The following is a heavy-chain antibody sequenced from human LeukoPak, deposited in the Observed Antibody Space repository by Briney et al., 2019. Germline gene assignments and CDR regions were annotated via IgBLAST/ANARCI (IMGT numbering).Heavy chain of an antibody. D-gene: IGHD3-10*01. CDR1: GVSFSNYHVS. J-gene: IGHJ5*02. CDR2: AYFTGST. V-gene: IGHV4-39*01. CDR3: ALPGITYHETPGVLS. Sequence: PSETLPLTCSVSGVSFSNYHVSWGWIRQPPGKGLEWIGRAYFTGSTNYNPFLKTLVTRSLDKSQNQCSLPLTSVTASDAALYQCALPGITYHETPGVLSWGQGTLVAVSS.